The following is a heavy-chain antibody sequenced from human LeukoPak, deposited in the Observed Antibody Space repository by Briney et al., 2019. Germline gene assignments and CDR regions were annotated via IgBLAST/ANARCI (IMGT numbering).Heavy chain of an antibody. V-gene: IGHV1-2*06. Sequence: GASVKVSCKASGFSFTGYFMHWARQAPGQGPEWMGRIDPNSGGTNYALKFQGRVTMTRDTSITTAYMDLSRLRSDDTAVYYCARGPHDTAYYFDQWGQGTLVTVSP. CDR1: GFSFTGYF. D-gene: IGHD5-18*01. CDR3: ARGPHDTAYYFDQ. CDR2: IDPNSGGT. J-gene: IGHJ4*02.